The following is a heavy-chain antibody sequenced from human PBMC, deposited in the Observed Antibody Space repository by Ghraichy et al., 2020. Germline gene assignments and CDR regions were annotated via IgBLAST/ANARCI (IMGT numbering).Heavy chain of an antibody. J-gene: IGHJ6*03. Sequence: GESLNISCAASGFTFSSYGMHWVRQAPGKGLEWVAVISYDGSNKYYADSVKGRFTISRDNSKNTLYLQMNSLRAEDTAVYYCAKAEYSSGWYSVTYYYYMDVWGKGTTVTVSS. V-gene: IGHV3-30*18. D-gene: IGHD6-19*01. CDR3: AKAEYSSGWYSVTYYYYMDV. CDR2: ISYDGSNK. CDR1: GFTFSSYG.